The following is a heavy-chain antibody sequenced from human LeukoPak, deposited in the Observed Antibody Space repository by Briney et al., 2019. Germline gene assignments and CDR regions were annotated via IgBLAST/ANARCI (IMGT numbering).Heavy chain of an antibody. D-gene: IGHD6-19*01. V-gene: IGHV4-34*01. CDR1: GGSFSGYY. CDR3: ARDWGSYSSGWYYSPRYYFDY. CDR2: INHSGST. Sequence: SETLSLTCAVYGGSFSGYYWSWIRQPPGKGLEWIGEINHSGSTPYNPSLNSRVSISVDTSKNQLSLKLSSVTAADTAVYYCARDWGSYSSGWYYSPRYYFDYWGQGTLVTVSS. J-gene: IGHJ4*02.